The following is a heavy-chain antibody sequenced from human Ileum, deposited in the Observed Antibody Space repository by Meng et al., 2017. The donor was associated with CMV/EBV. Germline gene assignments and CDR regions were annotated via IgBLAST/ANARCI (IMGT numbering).Heavy chain of an antibody. CDR1: GGSISSYY. CDR2: IDFSGTT. CDR3: ARGWGTTSPWDY. Sequence: GSLRLSCTVSGGSISSYYWTWIRLPPGKGLEWIGNIDFSGTTKYNPSLKSRVTISVDTSKIQVSLTLGSVAPADTAVYFCARGWGTTSPWDYWGQGMLVTVSS. V-gene: IGHV4-59*01. D-gene: IGHD3-16*01. J-gene: IGHJ4*02.